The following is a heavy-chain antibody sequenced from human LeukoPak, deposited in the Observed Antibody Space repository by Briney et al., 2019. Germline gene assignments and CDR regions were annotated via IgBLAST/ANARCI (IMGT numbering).Heavy chain of an antibody. Sequence: SETLSLTCTVSGGSISSSSHYWGWIRQPPGKGPEWIGSLYYSGSTYYNPSLKSRVTISVDTSKNQFSLKLSSVTATNTAVYYCARHDCTTTSCLYFYGMDVWGQGTTVTVSS. CDR2: LYYSGST. D-gene: IGHD2-2*01. V-gene: IGHV4-39*01. CDR1: GGSISSSSHY. J-gene: IGHJ6*02. CDR3: ARHDCTTTSCLYFYGMDV.